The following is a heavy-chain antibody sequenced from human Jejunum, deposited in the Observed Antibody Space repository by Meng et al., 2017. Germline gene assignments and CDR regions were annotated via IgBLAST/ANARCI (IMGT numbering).Heavy chain of an antibody. CDR2: IHPSGST. CDR3: TRGTDRAKSGDY. Sequence: QVQPLQWGARLLKPSETLSLTCAGYGGSSSGFYLGWIRQPPGKGLEWIGEIHPSGSTDYNPSLKSRLTISLDTSKNQFSLSLNSATAADTGIYYCTRGTDRAKSGDYWGQGTLVTVSS. V-gene: IGHV4-34*02. D-gene: IGHD1-14*01. CDR1: GGSSSGFY. J-gene: IGHJ4*02.